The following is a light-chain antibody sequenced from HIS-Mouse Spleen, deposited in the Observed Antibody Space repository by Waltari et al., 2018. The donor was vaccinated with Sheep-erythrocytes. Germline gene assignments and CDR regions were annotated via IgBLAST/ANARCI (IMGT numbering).Light chain of an antibody. CDR1: SRDVGGSNH. CDR3: SSYAGSNNWV. Sequence: QSALTQPPSASGSPGQSVTISRTGTSRDVGGSNHVPWYQQHPGKAPNPMIYEVSKRPSGVPDRFSGSKSGNTASLTVSGLQAEDEADYYCSSYAGSNNWVFGGGTKLTVL. CDR2: EVS. J-gene: IGLJ3*02. V-gene: IGLV2-8*01.